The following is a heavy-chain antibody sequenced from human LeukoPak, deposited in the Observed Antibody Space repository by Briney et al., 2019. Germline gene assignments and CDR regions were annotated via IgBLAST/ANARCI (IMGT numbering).Heavy chain of an antibody. CDR3: ARDPPQEYCSGGSCLFFDI. CDR1: GGSLSSGDYY. V-gene: IGHV4-30-4*08. J-gene: IGHJ3*02. D-gene: IGHD2-15*01. CDR2: IYYSGST. Sequence: PSQTLSLTCTVSGGSLSSGDYYWSWIRQPPGKGLEWIGYIYYSGSTYYNPSLKSRVTISVDTSKNQFSLKLSSVTAADTAVYYCARDPPQEYCSGGSCLFFDIWGQGTMVTVSS.